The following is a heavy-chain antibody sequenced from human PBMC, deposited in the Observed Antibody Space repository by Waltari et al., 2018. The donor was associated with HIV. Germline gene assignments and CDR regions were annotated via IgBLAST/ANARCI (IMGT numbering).Heavy chain of an antibody. CDR1: GFSVRNHW. Sequence: VQLVESGGGSIKTGGSLRLSCAGSGFSVRNHWMDWVSHGPGKGRVWVARINRCGRNINYADAVKGRFVISRDNSRNTVYLQLNSVKVEDTAVYFCARASHYIEFSTFDGDYYFDLWGRGTRVAVSS. V-gene: IGHV3-74*01. CDR2: INRCGRNI. D-gene: IGHD3-9*01. CDR3: ARASHYIEFSTFDGDYYFDL. J-gene: IGHJ4*02.